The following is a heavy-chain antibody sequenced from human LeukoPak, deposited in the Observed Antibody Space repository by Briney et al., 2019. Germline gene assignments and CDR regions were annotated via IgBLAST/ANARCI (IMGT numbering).Heavy chain of an antibody. J-gene: IGHJ3*02. CDR2: INHSGST. V-gene: IGHV4-34*01. CDR1: GFTFGDYA. CDR3: ARVWELSDAFDI. Sequence: GSLRLSCTASGFTFGDYAMSWVRQPPGKGLEWIGEINHSGSTNYNPSLKSRVTISVDTSKNQFSLKLSSVTAADAAVYYCARVWELSDAFDIWGQGTMVTVSS. D-gene: IGHD1-26*01.